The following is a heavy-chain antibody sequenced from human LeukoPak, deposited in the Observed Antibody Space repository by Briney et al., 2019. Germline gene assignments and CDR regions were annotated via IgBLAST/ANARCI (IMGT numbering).Heavy chain of an antibody. J-gene: IGHJ5*02. CDR3: ARERLGTTSGFDP. V-gene: IGHV3-23*01. CDR2: ISGSGGST. D-gene: IGHD2/OR15-2a*01. CDR1: GFTFSSYG. Sequence: GGSLRLSCAASGFTFSSYGMSGVRQALGKGLEWVSAISGSGGSTYYADYVKGRFTISRNNAKNSLYLQMNSLRAEDTAVYYCARERLGTTSGFDPWGQGTLVTVSS.